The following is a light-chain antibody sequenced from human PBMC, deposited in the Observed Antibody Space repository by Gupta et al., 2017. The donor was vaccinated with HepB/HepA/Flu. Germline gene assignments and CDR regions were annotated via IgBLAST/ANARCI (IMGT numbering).Light chain of an antibody. CDR2: DAS. CDR1: QSVGTY. V-gene: IGKV3-20*01. J-gene: IGKJ3*01. Sequence: EIVLTQSPGTLSLSPGERATLSCRASQSVGTYLAWYQQKPGQAPRLLIFDASSRITGIPDRFIGSGYETDFTLTSSRREYEDFAVYYVQQDCSSIFFGHGTKLYIK. CDR3: QQDCSSIF.